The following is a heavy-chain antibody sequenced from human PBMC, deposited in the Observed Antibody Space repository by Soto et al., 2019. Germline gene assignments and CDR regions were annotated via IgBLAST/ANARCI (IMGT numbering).Heavy chain of an antibody. CDR2: ISGSGGST. CDR3: AKSQPRSTTTSSMDV. J-gene: IGHJ6*02. V-gene: IGHV3-23*01. Sequence: GGSMRLSCAASGFTFSSYAMSWVRQAPGKGLEWVSAISGSGGSTYYADSVKGRFTISGDNSKNTLYLQMNSLRAEDTAVYYCAKSQPRSTTTSSMDVWGQGTTVTVSS. CDR1: GFTFSSYA. D-gene: IGHD1-1*01.